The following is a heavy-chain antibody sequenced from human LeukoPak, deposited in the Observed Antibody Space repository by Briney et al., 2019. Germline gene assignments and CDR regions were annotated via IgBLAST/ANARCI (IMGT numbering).Heavy chain of an antibody. CDR1: RFIYNNYA. Sequence: GGSLRLFCAASRFIYNNYAMTWVRQAPGKGVEWVSGISDSGDSTYYGGSVKGRFSISRDNFRNTLYLQMNSLRPDDTAVYYCARCRWLKDDAFDIWGLGTMVTVSA. D-gene: IGHD3-22*01. CDR2: ISDSGDST. V-gene: IGHV3-23*01. J-gene: IGHJ3*02. CDR3: ARCRWLKDDAFDI.